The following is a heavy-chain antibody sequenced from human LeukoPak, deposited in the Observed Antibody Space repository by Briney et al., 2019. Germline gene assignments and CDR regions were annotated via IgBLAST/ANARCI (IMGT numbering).Heavy chain of an antibody. V-gene: IGHV3-30-3*01. CDR1: GFTFSSYA. J-gene: IGHJ4*02. Sequence: PGRSLRLSCAASGFTFSSYAMHWVRQAPGKGLEWVAVISYDGSNKYYADSVKGRFTISRDNSKNTLYLQMNSLRAEDTAVYYCARDGPILTKNCFDYWGQGTLVTVSS. D-gene: IGHD2-8*01. CDR2: ISYDGSNK. CDR3: ARDGPILTKNCFDY.